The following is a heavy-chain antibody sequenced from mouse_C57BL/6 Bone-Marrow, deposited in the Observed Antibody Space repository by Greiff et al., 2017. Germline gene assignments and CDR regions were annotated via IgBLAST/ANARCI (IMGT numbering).Heavy chain of an antibody. V-gene: IGHV1-9*01. D-gene: IGHD1-1*01. CDR3: ARYSYYGSHWYFDV. Sequence: VQLQQSGAELMKPGASVKLSCKATGYTFTGYWIEWVKQRPGHGLEWIGEILPGSGSTNYNEKFKGTATFTTDISSNTAYMQLSSLTTEDSAIYYCARYSYYGSHWYFDVWGTGTTVTVSS. CDR1: GYTFTGYW. CDR2: ILPGSGST. J-gene: IGHJ1*03.